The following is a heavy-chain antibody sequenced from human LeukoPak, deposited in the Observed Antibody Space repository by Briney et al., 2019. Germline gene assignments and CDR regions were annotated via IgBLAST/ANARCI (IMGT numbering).Heavy chain of an antibody. J-gene: IGHJ2*01. CDR2: IYYSGST. Sequence: SETLSLTCTVSGGSISSYYWSWIRQPPGKGLEWIGYIYYSGSTNYNPSLKSRVTISVDTSKNQFSLKLSSVTAADTAVYYCARGTGPALAAGRYWYFDLWGRGTLVTVSS. D-gene: IGHD6-13*01. CDR3: ARGTGPALAAGRYWYFDL. CDR1: GGSISSYY. V-gene: IGHV4-59*01.